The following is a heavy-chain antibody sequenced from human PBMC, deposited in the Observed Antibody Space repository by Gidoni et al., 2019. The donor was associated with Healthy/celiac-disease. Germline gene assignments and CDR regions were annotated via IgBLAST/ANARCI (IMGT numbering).Heavy chain of an antibody. CDR1: GFTFRSYA. D-gene: IGHD2-2*01. CDR2: ISYDGSNK. Sequence: QVQLVESGGGVVQPGRSLRLSCAASGFTFRSYAMHWVRQAPGKGLEWVAVISYDGSNKYYADSVKGRFTISRDNSKNTLYLQMNSLRAEDTAVYYCARRLGYCSSTSCYADDYYYYYGMDVWGKGTTVTVSS. J-gene: IGHJ6*04. CDR3: ARRLGYCSSTSCYADDYYYYYGMDV. V-gene: IGHV3-30-3*01.